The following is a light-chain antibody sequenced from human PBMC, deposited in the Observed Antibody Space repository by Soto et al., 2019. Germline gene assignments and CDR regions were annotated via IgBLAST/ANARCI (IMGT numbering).Light chain of an antibody. J-gene: IGKJ4*01. V-gene: IGKV3-15*01. CDR2: VTS. CDR1: QSGSNN. CDR3: QQYNNWPLT. Sequence: EIVMTQSPATLSVSPGERATLSCKASQSGSNNLAWYQQKPGQAPLILIYVTSTRATGIPARFSGSGSGTEFTLTISSLQSEDFAVYYCQQYNNWPLTFGGGTKVEIK.